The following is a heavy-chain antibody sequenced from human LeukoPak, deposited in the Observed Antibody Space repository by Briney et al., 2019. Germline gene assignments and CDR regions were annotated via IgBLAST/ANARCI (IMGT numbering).Heavy chain of an antibody. D-gene: IGHD4-23*01. Sequence: GGSLRLSCAASGFTFMSYWLTWVRQAPGEGVEWVANINQDGSEKYHVDSVKGRVTISRDNSKNTLYLQMNSLRAEDTAVSYCARNGGGFDYWGHGTLVTVSS. V-gene: IGHV3-7*01. CDR1: GFTFMSYW. CDR3: ARNGGGFDY. J-gene: IGHJ4*01. CDR2: INQDGSEK.